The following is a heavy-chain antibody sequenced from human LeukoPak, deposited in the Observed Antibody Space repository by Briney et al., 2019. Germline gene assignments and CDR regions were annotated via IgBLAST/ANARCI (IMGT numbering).Heavy chain of an antibody. V-gene: IGHV3-48*03. CDR1: GFTFSDYE. Sequence: GGSLRLSCAASGFTFSDYEMNWVRLAPGKGLEWVSYINSGGYRVHYADSVEGRFTISRDNAKNSLYLQMNSLRDDDTAVYYCARGWRSGTDFDYWGKGTLVTVS. CDR2: INSGGYRV. J-gene: IGHJ4*02. D-gene: IGHD3-10*01. CDR3: ARGWRSGTDFDY.